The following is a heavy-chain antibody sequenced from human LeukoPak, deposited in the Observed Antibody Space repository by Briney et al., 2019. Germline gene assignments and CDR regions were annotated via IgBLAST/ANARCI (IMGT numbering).Heavy chain of an antibody. CDR1: GGSIGSGDYY. Sequence: SQTLSLTCTVSGGSIGSGDYYWSWIRQPPGKGLEWIGYIYHSGITYYNPSLKSRVIISLDRSKNQFSLRLSSVTAADTAVYYCAREKKGPIDYWGQGTLVTVSS. CDR3: AREKKGPIDY. J-gene: IGHJ4*02. V-gene: IGHV4-30-4*01. CDR2: IYHSGIT.